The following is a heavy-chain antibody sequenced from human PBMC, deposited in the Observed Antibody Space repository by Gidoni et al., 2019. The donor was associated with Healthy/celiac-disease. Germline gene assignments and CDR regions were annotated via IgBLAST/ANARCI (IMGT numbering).Heavy chain of an antibody. CDR3: ARDLCSWFPDY. CDR2: IKQDGSDK. CDR1: GFTFCSYW. D-gene: IGHD2-15*01. J-gene: IGHJ4*02. Sequence: EVQLVESGGGLVQPGGSMRLSCAASGFTFCSYWLSLVRQAPGKGLEWVANIKQDGSDKYYVDSVKGRFTISRDNAKNSLYLQMNSLRAEDTAVYYFARDLCSWFPDYWGQVTLVTVSS. V-gene: IGHV3-7*01.